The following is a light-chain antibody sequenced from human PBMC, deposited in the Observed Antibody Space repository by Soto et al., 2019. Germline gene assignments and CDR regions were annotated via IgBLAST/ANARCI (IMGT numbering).Light chain of an antibody. CDR2: DAS. J-gene: IGKJ4*01. V-gene: IGKV3-20*01. CDR3: HQYGTAPLT. CDR1: QSVGNNF. Sequence: EVVLTQSPATLSLSPGERATLSCRASQSVGNNFLAWYQQKPGQAPTLLIYDASSRASGLPDRFSGSGSGTDFTLTISRLEPEDFSVYYCHQYGTAPLTFGRGTKVDIK.